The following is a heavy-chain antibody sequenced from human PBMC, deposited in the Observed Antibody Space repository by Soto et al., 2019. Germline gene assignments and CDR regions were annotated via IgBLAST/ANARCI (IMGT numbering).Heavy chain of an antibody. CDR2: IWYDGSNK. D-gene: IGHD3-10*01. CDR1: GFTFSSYG. V-gene: IGHV3-33*01. CDR3: ARDRSPPVEIGAFDI. J-gene: IGHJ3*02. Sequence: GGSLRLSCAASGFTFSSYGMHWVRQAPGKGLEWVAVIWYDGSNKYYADSVKGRFTISRDNSKNTLYLQMNSLRAEDTAVYYCARDRSPPVEIGAFDIWGQGTMVTVSS.